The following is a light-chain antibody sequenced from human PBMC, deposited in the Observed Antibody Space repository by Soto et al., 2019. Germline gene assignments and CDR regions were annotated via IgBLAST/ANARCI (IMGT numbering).Light chain of an antibody. V-gene: IGLV2-14*03. CDR1: GT. CDR2: DID. Sequence: QSALTQPASVSGSPGQSITISCTGTGTVSWYQHHPGKAPKLIIYDIDNRPSGISYRFSGSQSGSTASLTISGVQADDEADYYCSSYSGTTGVLGGGTKLTVL. CDR3: SSYSGTTGV. J-gene: IGLJ3*02.